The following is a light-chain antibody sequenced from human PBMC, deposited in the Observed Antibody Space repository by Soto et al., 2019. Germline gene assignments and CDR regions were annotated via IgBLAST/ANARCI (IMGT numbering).Light chain of an antibody. Sequence: DIVMTQSPLSLPVTPGEPASISCRSSQSLLHSNGYNYLDWYLQKPGQSPQLLIYLGSNRASGVPDRFSGCGSGTDFTLTISRVEAEDVGVYYCMQALQTPAFGQGTKVEIK. CDR1: QSLLHSNGYNY. CDR2: LGS. J-gene: IGKJ1*01. V-gene: IGKV2-28*01. CDR3: MQALQTPA.